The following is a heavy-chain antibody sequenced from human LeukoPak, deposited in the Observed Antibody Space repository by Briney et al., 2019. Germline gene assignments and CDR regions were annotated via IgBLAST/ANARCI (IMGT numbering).Heavy chain of an antibody. V-gene: IGHV1-69*13. CDR2: IIPIFGTA. J-gene: IGHJ5*02. D-gene: IGHD3-10*01. CDR1: GGTFSSYA. Sequence: AASVKVSCKASGGTFSSYAISWVRQAPGQGLEWMGGIIPIFGTANYAQKFQGRVTITADESTSTAYMELSSLRSEDTAVYYCARDGRITMVRGDNWFDPWGQGTLVTVSS. CDR3: ARDGRITMVRGDNWFDP.